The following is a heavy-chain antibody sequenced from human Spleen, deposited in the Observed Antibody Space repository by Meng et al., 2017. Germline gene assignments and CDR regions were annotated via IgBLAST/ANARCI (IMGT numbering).Heavy chain of an antibody. D-gene: IGHD3-16*02. Sequence: QVHQQQWGPGLWNPSDPLSLTCAVYCGSFSGYDWSWIRRPPGKGLECIGEINHSGCTNYNPSLKSRVTISVDTSKNQFSLKLSSVTAADTAVYYCARGSYVWGSYRYRRGWYYWGQGTLVTVSS. CDR2: INHSGCT. CDR3: ARGSYVWGSYRYRRGWYY. J-gene: IGHJ4*02. V-gene: IGHV4-34*02. CDR1: CGSFSGYD.